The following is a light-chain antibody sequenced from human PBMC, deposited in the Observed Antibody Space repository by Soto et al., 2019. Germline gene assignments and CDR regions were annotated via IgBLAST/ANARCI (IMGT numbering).Light chain of an antibody. CDR2: GAS. V-gene: IGKV3-20*01. CDR3: QQYGSSPWT. Sequence: EIGMSQSPATLSVSPGERATLPCRASQSVSSNLAWYQQKPGQAPRLLIYGASSRATGIPDRFSGSGSGTDFTLTISRLEPEDFAVYYCQQYGSSPWTFGQGTKVDIK. J-gene: IGKJ1*01. CDR1: QSVSSN.